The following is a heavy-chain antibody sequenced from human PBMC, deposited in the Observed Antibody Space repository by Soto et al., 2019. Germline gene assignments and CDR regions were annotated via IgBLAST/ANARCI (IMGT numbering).Heavy chain of an antibody. J-gene: IGHJ4*02. Sequence: LCLTCTVSGGSLGSSGYYWGWIRQSPGKGLEWIGNIYYSGHTFYNPLLKSRVTISVDTSKNQIYLHLSAVTAADPAIFYCASIAAPGTTHFDFWGQGTLVAVSS. CDR1: GGSLGSSGYY. CDR2: IYYSGHT. D-gene: IGHD1-1*01. CDR3: ASIAAPGTTHFDF. V-gene: IGHV4-39*01.